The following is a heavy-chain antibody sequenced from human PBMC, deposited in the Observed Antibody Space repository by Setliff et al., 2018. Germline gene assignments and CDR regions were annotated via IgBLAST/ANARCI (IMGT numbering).Heavy chain of an antibody. D-gene: IGHD3-10*01. V-gene: IGHV4-4*08. CDR2: MHAGGNI. CDR1: GDSLRNDY. Sequence: LSLTCSVSGDSLRNDYWTWIRQPPGKGLEWIGNMHAGGNINYNPSLKSRVTLSLATSKNQFSLNLTSATAADTAIYYCARGRLSFGSYGSGNQWKYYYYMDVWGKGTTVTVSS. J-gene: IGHJ6*03. CDR3: ARGRLSFGSYGSGNQWKYYYYMDV.